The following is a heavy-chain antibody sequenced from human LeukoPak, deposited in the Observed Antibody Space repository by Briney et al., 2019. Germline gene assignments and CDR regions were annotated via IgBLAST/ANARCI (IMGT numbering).Heavy chain of an antibody. V-gene: IGHV1-69*06. CDR3: ASEWFGESQTDY. CDR2: IIPIFGTA. CDR1: GGTFSSYA. J-gene: IGHJ4*02. Sequence: SVKVSCKASGGTFSSYAISWVRQAPGQGLEWMGGIIPIFGTANYAQKFQGRVTITADKSTSTAYMELSSLRSEDTAVYYCASEWFGESQTDYWGQGTLVTVSS. D-gene: IGHD3-10*01.